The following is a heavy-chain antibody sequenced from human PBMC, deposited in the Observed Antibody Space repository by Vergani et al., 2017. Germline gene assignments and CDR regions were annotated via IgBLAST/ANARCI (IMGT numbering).Heavy chain of an antibody. J-gene: IGHJ6*03. CDR1: GITFTGYY. CDR3: ASERGYSYEGTAAGEGMGV. V-gene: IGHV1-2*06. CDR2: INPNSGGT. D-gene: IGHD5-18*01. Sequence: QVQLVQSGAEVKKPGASVKVSCKASGITFTGYYMQWVRQAPGQGLEWMGRINPNSGGTNYAQRFQGRVTMTRATSISTAYMEVIRLRSDDTSVYCCASERGYSYEGTAAGEGMGVWGKGTTVTVSS.